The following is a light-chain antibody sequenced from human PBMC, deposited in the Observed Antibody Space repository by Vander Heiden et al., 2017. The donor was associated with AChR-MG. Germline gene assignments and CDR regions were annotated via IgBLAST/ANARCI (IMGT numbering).Light chain of an antibody. J-gene: IGLJ2*01. Sequence: QSVLTQPPSVSWAPGQRVTISCTGSSSNIGAGYDVHWYQQLPGTAPKLLIYGNSNRPSGGPDRFSGSKSGTSASLAITGLQAEDEADYYCQSYDSSLSGSVVFGGGTKLTVL. CDR2: GNS. CDR3: QSYDSSLSGSVV. V-gene: IGLV1-40*01. CDR1: SSNIGAGYD.